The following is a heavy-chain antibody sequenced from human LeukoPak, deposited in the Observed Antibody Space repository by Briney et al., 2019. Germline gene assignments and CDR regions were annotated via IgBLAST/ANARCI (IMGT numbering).Heavy chain of an antibody. J-gene: IGHJ4*01. Sequence: GGSLRLSCATSGFIFSAYYMSWIRHAPGKGLECVSYISSTGSDISYADSVKGRFTISRDNAKGSLYLQMNSLRLEDTAMYYCGTHSGGTGSHDWGHGTLVTVSS. V-gene: IGHV3-11*01. CDR1: GFIFSAYY. CDR2: ISSTGSDI. CDR3: GTHSGGTGSHD. D-gene: IGHD3/OR15-3a*01.